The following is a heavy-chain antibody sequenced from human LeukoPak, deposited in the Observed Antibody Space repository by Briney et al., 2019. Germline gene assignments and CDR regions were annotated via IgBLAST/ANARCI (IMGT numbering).Heavy chain of an antibody. CDR1: GYTFTSYD. J-gene: IGHJ4*02. D-gene: IGHD2-15*01. Sequence: ASVKVSCKASGYTFTSYDISWVRQAPGQGLEWMGWISGYNGDTNYAQKLQGRVTMTTDTSTSTAYMEVKSLRSDDTAMYYCARVVYCSGGSCYVFDYWGQGTLVTVSS. V-gene: IGHV1-18*01. CDR3: ARVVYCSGGSCYVFDY. CDR2: ISGYNGDT.